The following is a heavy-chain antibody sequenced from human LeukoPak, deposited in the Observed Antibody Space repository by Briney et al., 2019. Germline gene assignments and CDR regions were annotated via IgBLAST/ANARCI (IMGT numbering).Heavy chain of an antibody. Sequence: PSETLSLTCAVYGGSFSGYYWSWIRQPPGKGLEWIGEINHSGSTNYNPSLKSRVTISVDTSKNQFSLKLSSVTAADTAVYYCARGYPIIVVPAGSDPSGQGTLVTVSS. J-gene: IGHJ5*02. V-gene: IGHV4-34*01. CDR1: GGSFSGYY. CDR2: INHSGST. CDR3: ARGYPIIVVPAGSDP. D-gene: IGHD2-2*01.